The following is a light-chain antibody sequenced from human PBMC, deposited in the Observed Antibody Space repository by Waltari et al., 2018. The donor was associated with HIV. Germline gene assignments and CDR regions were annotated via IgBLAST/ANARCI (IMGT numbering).Light chain of an antibody. CDR1: QGISNS. J-gene: IGKJ1*01. V-gene: IGKV1-NL1*01. CDR3: QQYYIAPWT. Sequence: DIQMTQSPSSLSASVGDRVTITCRATQGISNSLAWYQQKPGKAPKLLLFAASRLESGVPSRFSGSGSGTDYTLTISSLQTEDFATYYCQQYYIAPWTFGQGTKVEIK. CDR2: AAS.